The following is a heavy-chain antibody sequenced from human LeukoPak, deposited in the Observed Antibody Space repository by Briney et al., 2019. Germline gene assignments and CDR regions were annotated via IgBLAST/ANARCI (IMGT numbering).Heavy chain of an antibody. J-gene: IGHJ5*02. V-gene: IGHV3-48*01. Sequence: GGSLRLSCAASGFTFISYSMNWVRQAPGKGLEWISYISSSSSTIYYADSVKGRFTISRDNSKNTLYLQMNSLRAEDTAVYYCAKDRVIAAAGPSDPWGQGTLVTVSS. CDR2: ISSSSSTI. CDR3: AKDRVIAAAGPSDP. D-gene: IGHD6-13*01. CDR1: GFTFISYS.